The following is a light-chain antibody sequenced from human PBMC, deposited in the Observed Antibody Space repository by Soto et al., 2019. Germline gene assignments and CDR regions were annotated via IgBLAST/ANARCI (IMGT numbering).Light chain of an antibody. CDR2: SAS. Sequence: EIGLTQSPGTLSLSPGERATLSCRASPSVSNSYLAWYQQKPGQAPRLLIYSASIMDTGSPDRFSGIGSGTDFTLTISRLEPEDVAMSYCQYYGGSPRYTFGPGTGVDIK. J-gene: IGKJ3*01. CDR3: QYYGGSPRYT. V-gene: IGKV3-20*01. CDR1: PSVSNSY.